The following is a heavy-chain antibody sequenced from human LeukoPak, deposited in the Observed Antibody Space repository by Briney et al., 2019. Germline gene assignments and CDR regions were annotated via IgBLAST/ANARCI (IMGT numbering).Heavy chain of an antibody. J-gene: IGHJ4*02. D-gene: IGHD6-6*01. Sequence: ASVKVSCKASGYTFTGYYMHWVRQAPGQGLGWMGIINPSGGSTSYAQKFQGRVTMTRDMSTSTVYMELSSLRSEDTAVYYCARGDRIEGRSIAARPIDYWGQGTLVTVSS. CDR2: INPSGGST. CDR1: GYTFTGYY. CDR3: ARGDRIEGRSIAARPIDY. V-gene: IGHV1-46*01.